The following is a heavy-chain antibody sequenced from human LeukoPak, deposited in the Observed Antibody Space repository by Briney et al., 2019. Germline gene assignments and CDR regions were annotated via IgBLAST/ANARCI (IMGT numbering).Heavy chain of an antibody. J-gene: IGHJ4*02. CDR1: GFTVSSNY. CDR3: ARAPSITMVRGATGFDY. Sequence: GGSLRLSCAASGFTVSSNYMSWVRQAPGKGLEWVSVIYSGGSTYYADSVKGRFTISRDNSKNTLYLQMNSLRAEDTAVYYCARAPSITMVRGATGFDYWGQGTLVTVPS. V-gene: IGHV3-53*01. CDR2: IYSGGST. D-gene: IGHD3-10*01.